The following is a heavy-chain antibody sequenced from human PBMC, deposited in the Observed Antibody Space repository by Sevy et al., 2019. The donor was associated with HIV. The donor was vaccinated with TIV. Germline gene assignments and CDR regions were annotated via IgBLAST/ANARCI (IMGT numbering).Heavy chain of an antibody. D-gene: IGHD3-10*01. CDR1: GFSFSNYA. J-gene: IGHJ4*02. CDR3: AKDSGDYGSGGYYRPLDY. V-gene: IGHV3-23*01. CDR2: ISAGGENT. Sequence: GGSLRLSCAASGFSFSNYAMNWVRQAPGKGPEWVSGISAGGENTYYAGSVKGRFTISRDNSKNTLYLQMKSLGAEDTAVYHCAKDSGDYGSGGYYRPLDYWGQGTLVTVSS.